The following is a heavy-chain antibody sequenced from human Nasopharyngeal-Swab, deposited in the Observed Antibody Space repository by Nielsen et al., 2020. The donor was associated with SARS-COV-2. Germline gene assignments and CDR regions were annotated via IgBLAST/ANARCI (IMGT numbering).Heavy chain of an antibody. J-gene: IGHJ3*02. D-gene: IGHD3-9*01. V-gene: IGHV5-51*01. CDR2: IYPGDSDT. Sequence: GESLKISCKVSGYTFSTYWIGWVRQMSGKGLEWMGVIYPGDSDTKYSPSFQGQVTISADNSISTAYLQWSSLKAADTALYYCARLSSPWAYNILTGSALDAFDIWGQGTTVTVSS. CDR1: GYTFSTYW. CDR3: ARLSSPWAYNILTGSALDAFDI.